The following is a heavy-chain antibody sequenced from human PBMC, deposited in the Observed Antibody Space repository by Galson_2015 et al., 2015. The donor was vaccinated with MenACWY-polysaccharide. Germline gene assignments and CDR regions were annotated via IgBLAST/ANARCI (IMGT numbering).Heavy chain of an antibody. J-gene: IGHJ4*02. V-gene: IGHV3-23*01. Sequence: SLRLSCAASGFTFSSYAMSWVRQAPGKGLEWVSAISGSGGSTYYADSVKGRFTISRDDSKNTLYLQMNSLRAEDTAVYYCATLLTLYYFDYWGQGTLVTVSS. CDR1: GFTFSSYA. CDR2: ISGSGGST. CDR3: ATLLTLYYFDY.